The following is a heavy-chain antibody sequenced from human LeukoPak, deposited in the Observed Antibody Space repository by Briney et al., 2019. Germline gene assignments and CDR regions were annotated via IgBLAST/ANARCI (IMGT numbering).Heavy chain of an antibody. CDR3: AKPRDIDSWAFDV. D-gene: IGHD2-15*01. Sequence: PEGSLRLSCAASGFTFSSYAMSWVRQAPGKGLEWVAAISYDGRNKYYADSVKGRFTISRDNSKNTLNLQMNSLRTEDTAVFYCAKPRDIDSWAFDVWGQGTMVTVSS. V-gene: IGHV3-30*18. CDR2: ISYDGRNK. CDR1: GFTFSSYA. J-gene: IGHJ3*01.